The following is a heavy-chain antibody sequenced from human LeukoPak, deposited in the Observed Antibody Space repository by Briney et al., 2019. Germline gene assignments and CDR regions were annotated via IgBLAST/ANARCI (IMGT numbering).Heavy chain of an antibody. CDR1: GFTLTNYA. CDR2: ISGSGTDT. V-gene: IGHV3-23*01. J-gene: IGHJ1*01. Sequence: GGSLRLSCTASGFTLTNYAMNWVRQAPGKGLEWVSAISGSGTDTYHADSVKGRFTISRDNSKNTLYLQMDSLRAEDTAVYYCAKGGQQLVPEYFQHWGQGTLVTVSS. D-gene: IGHD6-13*01. CDR3: AKGGQQLVPEYFQH.